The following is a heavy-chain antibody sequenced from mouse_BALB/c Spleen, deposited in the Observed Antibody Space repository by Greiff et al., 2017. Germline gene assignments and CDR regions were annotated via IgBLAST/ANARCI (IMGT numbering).Heavy chain of an antibody. J-gene: IGHJ4*01. CDR1: GFTFSSFG. V-gene: IGHV5-17*02. CDR3: ARRGGNYSYYAMDY. Sequence: EVKLMESGGGLVQPGGSRKLSCAASGFTFSSFGMHWVRQAPEKGLEWVAYISSGSSTIYYADTVKGRFTISRDNPKNTLFLQMTSLRSEDTAMYYCARRGGNYSYYAMDYWGQGTSVTVSS. D-gene: IGHD2-1*01. CDR2: ISSGSSTI.